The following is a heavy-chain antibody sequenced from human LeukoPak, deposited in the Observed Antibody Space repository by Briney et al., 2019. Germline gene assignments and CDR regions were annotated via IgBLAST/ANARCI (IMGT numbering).Heavy chain of an antibody. CDR1: GYSFTTYW. J-gene: IGHJ4*02. CDR2: IYPGDSDT. Sequence: GASLQISCKGSGYSFTTYWIGWVHPMPGKGLEWMGIIYPGDSDTRYSPSFQGQVTISADKSISTAYLQWSSLKASDTAMYYCARVYYYGSGSYIPPPGYWGQGTLVTVSS. V-gene: IGHV5-51*07. CDR3: ARVYYYGSGSYIPPPGY. D-gene: IGHD3-10*01.